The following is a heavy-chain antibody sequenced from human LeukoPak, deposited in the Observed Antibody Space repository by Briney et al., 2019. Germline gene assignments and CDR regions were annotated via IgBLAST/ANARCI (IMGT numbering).Heavy chain of an antibody. CDR1: GFTFSSYE. CDR2: ISSSGSTI. V-gene: IGHV3-48*03. CDR3: ASNRYSGSYLYYFDY. J-gene: IGHJ4*02. D-gene: IGHD1-26*01. Sequence: GGSLRLSCAASGFTFSSYEMNWVRQAPGKGLEWVSYISSSGSTIYYADSVKGRFTISRDNAKNSLYLQMNSLRAEDTAVYYCASNRYSGSYLYYFDYWGQGTLVTVSS.